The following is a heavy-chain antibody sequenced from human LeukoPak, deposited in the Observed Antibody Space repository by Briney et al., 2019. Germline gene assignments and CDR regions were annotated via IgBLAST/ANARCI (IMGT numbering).Heavy chain of an antibody. CDR2: IYSGGGST. CDR3: ATDEGDSGGLDY. CDR1: VVAVSGKY. Sequence: GGCLRLSCAASVVAVSGKYMSGVRQAPGKGLGWGSVIYSGGGSTFYADSVKGRFTFSRDNSKNTLFLQMNSLRAEDTAVYYCATDEGDSGGLDYWGQGTLVTVSS. J-gene: IGHJ4*02. V-gene: IGHV3-66*01. D-gene: IGHD2-21*02.